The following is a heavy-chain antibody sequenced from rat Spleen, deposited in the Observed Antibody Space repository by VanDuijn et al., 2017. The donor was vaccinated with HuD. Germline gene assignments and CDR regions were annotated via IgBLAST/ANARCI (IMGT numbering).Heavy chain of an antibody. J-gene: IGHJ2*01. CDR3: STAGSFTDYYFAGGFDY. V-gene: IGHV5-25*01. CDR1: GFTFSNYY. D-gene: IGHD1-6*01. CDR2: ISNGGGNT. Sequence: EVQLVEPGGGLVQPGRSMKLSCAASGFTFSNYYMAWVRQAPTNGLEWVAYISNGGGNTYYRDSVKGRFTVSRDNAKSTLYLQMDSLRSEDTATYYCSTAGSFTDYYFAGGFDYWGQGVMVTVSS.